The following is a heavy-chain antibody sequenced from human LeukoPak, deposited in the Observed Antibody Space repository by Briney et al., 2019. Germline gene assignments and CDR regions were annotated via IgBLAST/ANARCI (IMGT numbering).Heavy chain of an antibody. CDR3: ARVRRGYSGFFTDY. CDR2: IYHSGST. V-gene: IGHV4-38-2*02. CDR1: GYSISSGYY. Sequence: SETLSLTCTVSGYSISSGYYWGWIRQPPGKGLEWIGSIYHSGSTYYNPSLKSRVTISLDTSKNQFSLKLSSVTAADTAVYYCARVRRGYSGFFTDYWGQGTLVTVSS. D-gene: IGHD5-12*01. J-gene: IGHJ4*02.